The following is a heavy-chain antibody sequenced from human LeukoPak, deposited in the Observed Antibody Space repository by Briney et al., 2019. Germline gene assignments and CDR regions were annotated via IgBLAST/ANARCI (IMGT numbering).Heavy chain of an antibody. V-gene: IGHV3-23*01. D-gene: IGHD4-17*01. J-gene: IGHJ3*02. Sequence: QPGGSLRLSCAASGFTFSSYAMSWVRLAPGKWLEWVSAISGSGGSTYYADSVKGRFTISRDNSTNMLYLQMNSLRSEDTAVYYCAKDLYADSRGAFDIWGQGTMVAVSS. CDR1: GFTFSSYA. CDR2: ISGSGGST. CDR3: AKDLYADSRGAFDI.